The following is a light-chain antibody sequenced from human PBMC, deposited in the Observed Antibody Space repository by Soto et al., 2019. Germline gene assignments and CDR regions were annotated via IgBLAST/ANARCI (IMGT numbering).Light chain of an antibody. J-gene: IGKJ3*01. V-gene: IGKV3-20*01. CDR1: QSVSSSY. CDR3: QQYDSSPPVFT. CDR2: DAS. Sequence: EIVLTQSPGTLSLSPGERATLSCRASQSVSSSYLAWYQQKPGQAPRLLIYDASSRATGIPDRFSGSGSGTDFTLTISRLEPEDFAVYYCQQYDSSPPVFTFGPGTKVDI.